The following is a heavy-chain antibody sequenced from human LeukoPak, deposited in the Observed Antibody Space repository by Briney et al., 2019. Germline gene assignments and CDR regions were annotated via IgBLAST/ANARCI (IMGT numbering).Heavy chain of an antibody. J-gene: IGHJ4*02. CDR1: GFTFSDYY. CDR2: ISSNGSTI. D-gene: IGHD3-16*01. CDR3: AKCPRPYGTPFTWFLN. V-gene: IGHV3-11*04. Sequence: PGGSLRLSCAASGFTFSDYYMSWIRQAPGKGLEWVSYISSNGSTIYYADSVKGRFTISRDNAKNSLYLQMNSLRAEDTAVYYCAKCPRPYGTPFTWFLNWGQGTLVTVSS.